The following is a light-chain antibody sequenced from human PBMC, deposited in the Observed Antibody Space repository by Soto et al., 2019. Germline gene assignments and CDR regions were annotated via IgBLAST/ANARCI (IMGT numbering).Light chain of an antibody. CDR3: KSYAGSNTYV. CDR1: NNDIGVYDF. Sequence: QSVLNQPPSASRSPGQSVTIRCTATNNDIGVYDFVSWYQHHPGKAPRLIIYEVVQRPSGVPDRFSGSKSGNTASLTVSGLQAADEADYFCKSYAGSNTYVFGQGTKV. V-gene: IGLV2-8*01. J-gene: IGLJ1*01. CDR2: EVV.